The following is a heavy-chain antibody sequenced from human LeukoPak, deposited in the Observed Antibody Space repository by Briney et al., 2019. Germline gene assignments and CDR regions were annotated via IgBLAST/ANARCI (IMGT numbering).Heavy chain of an antibody. J-gene: IGHJ5*02. CDR2: IYSGGST. CDR3: AKVGSNWYPNWFDP. V-gene: IGHV3-53*01. Sequence: GGSLRLSCAASGFSFSTYNMDWVRQAPGKGLEWVSIIYSGGSTYYADSVKGRFTISRDNSKNTLYLQMNSLRAEDTAVYYCAKVGSNWYPNWFDPWGQGTLVTVSS. D-gene: IGHD6-13*01. CDR1: GFSFSTYN.